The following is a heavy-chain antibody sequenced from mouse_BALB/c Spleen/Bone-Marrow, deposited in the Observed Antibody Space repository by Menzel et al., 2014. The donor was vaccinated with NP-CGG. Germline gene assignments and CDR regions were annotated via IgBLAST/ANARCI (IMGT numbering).Heavy chain of an antibody. V-gene: IGHV1-4*01. J-gene: IGHJ3*01. D-gene: IGHD2-14*01. CDR1: GYTFTSYT. CDR2: INPSSGCT. Sequence: VKLMESGAELARPGASVKMSCKASGYTFTSYTMHWVKQRPGQGLEWIGYINPSSGCTNYNQKFKDKATLTADKSSSTAYMQLSSLTSEDSAVYYCARAAYYRYDEGAWFAYWGQGTLVTVSA. CDR3: ARAAYYRYDEGAWFAY.